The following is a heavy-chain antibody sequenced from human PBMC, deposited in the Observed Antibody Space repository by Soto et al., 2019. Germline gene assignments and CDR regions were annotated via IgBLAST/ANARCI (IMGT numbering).Heavy chain of an antibody. CDR2: MSYSGST. Sequence: SETLSLTCTVSGDSITNYYWNWIRQPPGKRLEWIGYMSYSGSTYYNPSLKSRVTISIDTSKNQYSLKLSSVTAADTAVYYCAKDTSGWRGWFDPWGQGTLVTVSS. V-gene: IGHV4-59*01. CDR1: GDSITNYY. CDR3: AKDTSGWRGWFDP. J-gene: IGHJ5*02. D-gene: IGHD6-19*01.